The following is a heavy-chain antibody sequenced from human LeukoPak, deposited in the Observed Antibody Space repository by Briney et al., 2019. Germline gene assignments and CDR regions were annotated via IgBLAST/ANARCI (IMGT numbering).Heavy chain of an antibody. V-gene: IGHV3-48*01. Sequence: TGGSLRLSCAASGFTFSSYSMNWVRQAPGKGLEWVSYISSSSSTIYYADSVKGRFTISRDNAKNSLYPQMNSLRAEDTAVYYCARDPTLCPYCSSTSWIRDAFDIWGQGTMVTVSS. CDR1: GFTFSSYS. CDR3: ARDPTLCPYCSSTSWIRDAFDI. D-gene: IGHD2-2*01. J-gene: IGHJ3*02. CDR2: ISSSSSTI.